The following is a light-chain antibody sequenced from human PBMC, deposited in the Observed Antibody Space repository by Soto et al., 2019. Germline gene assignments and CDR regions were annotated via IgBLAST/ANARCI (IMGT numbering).Light chain of an antibody. Sequence: EIVLTQSPATQSLSPGERATLSCRASQSVSSYLAWYQQKPGQAPRRLIYDASNRATGIPARFSGSGSGTDFTITISSLEPEDFAVYYCQQRSNWPLTFGGGTKVEIK. CDR3: QQRSNWPLT. CDR1: QSVSSY. V-gene: IGKV3-11*01. J-gene: IGKJ4*01. CDR2: DAS.